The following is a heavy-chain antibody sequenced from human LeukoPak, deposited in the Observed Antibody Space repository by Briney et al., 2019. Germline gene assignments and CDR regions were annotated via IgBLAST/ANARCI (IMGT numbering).Heavy chain of an antibody. V-gene: IGHV4-59*01. J-gene: IGHJ2*01. D-gene: IGHD3-16*01. CDR1: GDSIRNNY. CDR2: IYSSGST. Sequence: PSETLSLTCSVSGDSIRNNYWSWIRQPPGQGLEWIGYIYSSGSTTYNPPLKSRITISVDTSKNQFSLNLSSVTAADTAVYYCARRGGRTRGFWYFDLWGRGTLVTVSS. CDR3: ARRGGRTRGFWYFDL.